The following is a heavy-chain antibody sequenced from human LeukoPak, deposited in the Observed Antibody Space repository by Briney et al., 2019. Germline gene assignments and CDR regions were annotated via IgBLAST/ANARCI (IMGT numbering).Heavy chain of an antibody. D-gene: IGHD4-17*01. CDR3: ASTNRESQGDYGDYGWFDP. CDR1: GFTFRSHW. Sequence: GGSLRLSCAASGFTFRSHWMHWVRQAPGKGLVWVSRINSDGSSTNYADSVKGRFTISRDNAKNTLYLQMNSPRAEDTAVYYCASTNRESQGDYGDYGWFDPWGQGTLVTVSS. V-gene: IGHV3-74*01. J-gene: IGHJ5*02. CDR2: INSDGSST.